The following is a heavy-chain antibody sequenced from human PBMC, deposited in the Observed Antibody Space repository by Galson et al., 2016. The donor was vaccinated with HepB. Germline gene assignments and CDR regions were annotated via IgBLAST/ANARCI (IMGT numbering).Heavy chain of an antibody. D-gene: IGHD1-14*01. Sequence: SVKVSCKASGYTFNTYNMHWVRQAPGHGPEWMGILKPSGGNTIYAQKFQDRITMTRDTSTSTVYMELISLRSEDTAVYYCARELDHSFYFDYWGQGTLLTVSS. CDR3: ARELDHSFYFDY. CDR2: LKPSGGNT. J-gene: IGHJ4*02. CDR1: GYTFNTYN. V-gene: IGHV1-46*02.